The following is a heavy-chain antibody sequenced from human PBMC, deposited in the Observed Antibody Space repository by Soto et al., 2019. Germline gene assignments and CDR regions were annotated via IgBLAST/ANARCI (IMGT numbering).Heavy chain of an antibody. CDR1: GGSISSGDYY. V-gene: IGHV4-30-4*01. J-gene: IGHJ5*02. Sequence: KPSETLSLTCTVSGGSISSGDYYWSWIRQPPGKGLEWIGYIYYSGSTYYNPSLKSRVTISVDTSKNQFSLKLSSVTAADTAVYYCARDWFWSGYEWFDPWGQGTLVTVSS. CDR3: ARDWFWSGYEWFDP. CDR2: IYYSGST. D-gene: IGHD3-3*01.